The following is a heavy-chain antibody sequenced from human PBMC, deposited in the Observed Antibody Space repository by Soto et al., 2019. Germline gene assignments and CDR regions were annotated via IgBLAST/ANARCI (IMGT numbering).Heavy chain of an antibody. Sequence: QVQLVQSGAEVKKPGSSVKVSCKASGGTFSSYTISWVRQAPGQGLEWMGRIIPILGIANYAQKFQGRVTLTADKSTSTAYMELSSLRSEDTAVYYCARETVGGWYAYFDYWGQGTLVTVSS. D-gene: IGHD6-19*01. CDR3: ARETVGGWYAYFDY. CDR1: GGTFSSYT. V-gene: IGHV1-69*08. CDR2: IIPILGIA. J-gene: IGHJ4*02.